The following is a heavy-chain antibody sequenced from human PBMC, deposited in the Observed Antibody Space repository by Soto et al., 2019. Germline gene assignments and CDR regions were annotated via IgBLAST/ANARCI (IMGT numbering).Heavy chain of an antibody. J-gene: IGHJ5*01. CDR2: IYKSATT. V-gene: IGHV4-30-4*01. CDR1: GDSISNLDYF. D-gene: IGHD7-27*01. Sequence: PSETLSLTCSVSGDSISNLDYFWAWIRQPPGQALEYIGYIYKSATTYYNPSFESRVAISVDTSKGQLSLNVTSVTAADTAVYFCARGRYCLTGRCFPNWFDSWGQGALVTVSS. CDR3: ARGRYCLTGRCFPNWFDS.